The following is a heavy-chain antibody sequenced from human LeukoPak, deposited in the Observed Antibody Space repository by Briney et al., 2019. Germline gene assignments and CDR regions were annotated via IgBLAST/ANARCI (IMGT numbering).Heavy chain of an antibody. CDR1: GYIFTDYF. J-gene: IGHJ4*01. D-gene: IGHD2-2*01. CDR2: IDPNGGGT. Sequence: GASVRVSCKASGYIFTDYFIHWVRQAPGQGLVWMGWIDPNGGGTNLAQKFQGRVTLTRDTSISTAYMELSSLGSDDTAVYYCTRGRTVAPGAAPPFDYWGQETLVIVSS. V-gene: IGHV1-2*02. CDR3: TRGRTVAPGAAPPFDY.